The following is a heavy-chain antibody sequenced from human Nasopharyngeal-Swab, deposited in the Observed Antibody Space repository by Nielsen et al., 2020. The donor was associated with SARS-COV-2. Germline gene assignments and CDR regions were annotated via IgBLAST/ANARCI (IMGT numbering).Heavy chain of an antibody. CDR3: ARDTPAMFAY. V-gene: IGHV3-21*01. Sequence: GESLKISCAASGFTFSIYTMNWVRQAPGKGLEWVSAISSSGDYIYHAASVKGRFTISRDNAKNSLYLQMNNLRAEDTAVYYCARDTPAMFAYWGQGMLVSVSS. CDR1: GFTFSIYT. CDR2: ISSSGDYI. J-gene: IGHJ4*02.